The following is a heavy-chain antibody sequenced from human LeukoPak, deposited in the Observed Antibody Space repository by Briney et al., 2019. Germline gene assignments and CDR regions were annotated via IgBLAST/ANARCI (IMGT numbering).Heavy chain of an antibody. V-gene: IGHV4-30-2*01. CDR1: GGSISSGGYS. CDR3: ARGGGCTNGVCYTSVFDY. D-gene: IGHD2-8*01. CDR2: IYHSGST. J-gene: IGHJ4*02. Sequence: SETLSLTCAVSGGSISSGGYSWSWIRQPPGKGLEWIGYIYHSGSTYYNPSRKSRVTIQVDRSKNQFSLKLSSVTAADTAVYYFARGGGCTNGVCYTSVFDYWGQGTLVTVSS.